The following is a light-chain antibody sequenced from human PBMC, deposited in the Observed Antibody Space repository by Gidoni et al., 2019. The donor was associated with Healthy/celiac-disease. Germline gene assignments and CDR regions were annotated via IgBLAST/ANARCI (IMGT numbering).Light chain of an antibody. CDR2: RDS. CDR1: NIGSKN. J-gene: IGLJ2*01. CDR3: QVWDSSTAGV. V-gene: IGLV3-9*01. Sequence: SYERTQPLSVSAALGQTARITCGGNNIGSKNGNWYQQKPGQAPVLVIYRDSNRPSGIPERFSGSNSGNTATLTISRAQAGDEADYYCQVWDSSTAGVFGGGTKLTVL.